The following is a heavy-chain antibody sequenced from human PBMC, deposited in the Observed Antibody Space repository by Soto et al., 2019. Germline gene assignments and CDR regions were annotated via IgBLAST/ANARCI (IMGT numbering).Heavy chain of an antibody. CDR1: GGSISSYY. CDR2: IYYSGST. J-gene: IGHJ4*02. V-gene: IGHV4-59*08. D-gene: IGHD2-15*01. Sequence: PSETLSLTCTVSGGSISSYYWSWIRQPPGKGLEWIGYIYYSGSTNYNPSLKSRVTISVDTSKNQFSLKLSSVTAADTAVYYCARGLGYCSGGSCWALRDVDYWGQGTLVTVSS. CDR3: ARGLGYCSGGSCWALRDVDY.